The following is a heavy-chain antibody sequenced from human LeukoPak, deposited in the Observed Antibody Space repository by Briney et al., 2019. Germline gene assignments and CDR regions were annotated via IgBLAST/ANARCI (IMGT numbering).Heavy chain of an antibody. Sequence: GGSLRLSCAASGFTFRNHWMHWVRQTPGKGLVWVSHISSDGSSTTYADSVKGRFTISRDNAKNTLYLQMNNLRAEDTAIYYCARDQRVTGRPHIDYWGQGTLVIVSS. V-gene: IGHV3-74*03. D-gene: IGHD6-6*01. CDR1: GFTFRNHW. CDR2: ISSDGSST. CDR3: ARDQRVTGRPHIDY. J-gene: IGHJ4*02.